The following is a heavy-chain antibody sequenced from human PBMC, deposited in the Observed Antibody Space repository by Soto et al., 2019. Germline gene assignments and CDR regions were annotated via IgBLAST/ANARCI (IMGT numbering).Heavy chain of an antibody. CDR3: ARTSYVRGSYRSDDAFDI. CDR2: ISAYNGNT. CDR1: GYTFTSYG. J-gene: IGHJ3*02. D-gene: IGHD3-16*02. V-gene: IGHV1-18*01. Sequence: QVQLVQSGAEVKKPGASVKVSCKASGYTFTSYGISWVRQAPGQGLEWMGWISAYNGNTNYAQKLQGRVTITTDGSTSTAYMELRSLRSDDTAVYYCARTSYVRGSYRSDDAFDIWGQGTMVTVSS.